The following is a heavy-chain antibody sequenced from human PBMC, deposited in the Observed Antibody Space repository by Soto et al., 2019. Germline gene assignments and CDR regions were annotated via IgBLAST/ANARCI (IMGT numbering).Heavy chain of an antibody. CDR1: GFTFSSYA. CDR2: ISGSGGST. V-gene: IGHV3-23*01. D-gene: IGHD2-15*01. CDR3: AKDYGYSNLYYYYMDV. J-gene: IGHJ6*03. Sequence: GGSLRLSCAASGFTFSSYAMSWVRQAPGKGLEWVSGISGSGGSTYYADPVKGRFTISRDNSKNTLYLQMSSLRAEDTAVYYCAKDYGYSNLYYYYMDVWGKGTTVTVSS.